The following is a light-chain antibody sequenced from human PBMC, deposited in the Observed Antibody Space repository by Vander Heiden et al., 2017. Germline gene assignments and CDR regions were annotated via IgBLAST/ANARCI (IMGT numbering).Light chain of an antibody. Sequence: SYELTQPPSVSLFPGQTASIPCSGDKLGNKNACWYQQKPGQSPVLVIYEDNKRPSGIPERFSGSNSGNTATLTISGTQPLDEADYYCQAWDSNKGVFGGGTKLTVL. CDR3: QAWDSNKGV. J-gene: IGLJ2*01. CDR1: KLGNKN. V-gene: IGLV3-1*01. CDR2: EDN.